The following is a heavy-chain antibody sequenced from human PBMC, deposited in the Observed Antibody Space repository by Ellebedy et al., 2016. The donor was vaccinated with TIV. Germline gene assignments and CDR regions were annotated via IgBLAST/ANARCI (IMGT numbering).Heavy chain of an antibody. CDR2: ISGSGGGT. D-gene: IGHD2-21*02. V-gene: IGHV3-23*01. J-gene: IGHJ2*01. CDR1: GFTFSSYA. Sequence: GGSLRLSCVASGFTFSSYAMSWVRQAPGKGLEWVSAISGSGGGTYYADSVKGRFTISRDNSKNTVYLKMNSLRAEDTAVYYCAKSDVMTTNPVHWSFDLWGRGTLVTVSS. CDR3: AKSDVMTTNPVHWSFDL.